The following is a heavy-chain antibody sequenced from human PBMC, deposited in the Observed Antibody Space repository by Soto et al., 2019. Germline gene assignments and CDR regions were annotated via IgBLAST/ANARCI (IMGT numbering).Heavy chain of an antibody. CDR3: ARDQEASGSFDY. D-gene: IGHD3-22*01. CDR1: GFTFSSYA. J-gene: IGHJ4*02. Sequence: GGSLRLSCAASGFTFSSYAMHWVRQAPGKGLEWVAVISYDGSNKYYADSVKGRFTISRDNSKNTLYLQMNSLRAEDTAVYYCARDQEASGSFDYWGQGTLVTVS. CDR2: ISYDGSNK. V-gene: IGHV3-30-3*01.